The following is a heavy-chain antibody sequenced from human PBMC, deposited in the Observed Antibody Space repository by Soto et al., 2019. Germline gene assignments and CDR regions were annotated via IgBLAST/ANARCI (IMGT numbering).Heavy chain of an antibody. CDR1: GYTFTSYD. D-gene: IGHD3-3*01. J-gene: IGHJ5*02. CDR3: ARGWRLEWLLYGGNWFDP. CDR2: MNPNSGNT. V-gene: IGHV1-8*01. Sequence: QVQLVQSGAEVKKPGASVKVSCKASGYTFTSYDINWVRQATGQGLEWMGWMNPNSGNTGYAQKFQGRVTMTRNTSISTAYMELSSLRSEDTAVYYCARGWRLEWLLYGGNWFDPWGQGTLVTVSS.